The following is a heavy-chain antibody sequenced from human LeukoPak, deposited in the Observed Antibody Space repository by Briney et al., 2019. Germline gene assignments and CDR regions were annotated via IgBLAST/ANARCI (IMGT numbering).Heavy chain of an antibody. CDR3: ARGLDY. V-gene: IGHV3-48*01. CDR2: ISSSGSTI. Sequence: GSLRLSCAASGFSFNSYNMNWVRQAPGKGLEWVSYISSSGSTISYADSVKGRFTISRDNARNPVYLQMNTLRAEDTALYYCARGLDYWGQGTLVTVSS. J-gene: IGHJ4*02. CDR1: GFSFNSYN.